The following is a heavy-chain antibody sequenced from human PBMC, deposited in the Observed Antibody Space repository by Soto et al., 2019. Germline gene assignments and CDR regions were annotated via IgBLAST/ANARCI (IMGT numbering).Heavy chain of an antibody. CDR2: ISDFNGNT. CDR3: ARNDDSSGIGSPFSI. Sequence: QVQLVQSGAEVKKPGASVKVSCKASGYTFTSYGISWVRQAPGQGLEWMGWISDFNGNTYYAQKLQGRVTMTTDTARSTPNMELRSLRHHGTAVYYCARNDDSSGIGSPFSIWGQGTLVTVSS. V-gene: IGHV1-18*01. D-gene: IGHD3-22*01. CDR1: GYTFTSYG. J-gene: IGHJ1*01.